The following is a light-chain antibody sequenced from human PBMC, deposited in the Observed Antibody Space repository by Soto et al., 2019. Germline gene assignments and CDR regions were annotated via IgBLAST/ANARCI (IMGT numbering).Light chain of an antibody. CDR2: GAS. J-gene: IGKJ4*02. V-gene: IGKV3-20*01. CDR3: QQSSSCPLT. Sequence: EILMTQSPCTLSVSLGEPAIFSCRASQSVSNNYLAWYQQKPGQAPRLLIHGASNRDTGIPDRLSGSGSGTDFTLTISSLEPEDFAVYFCQQSSSCPLTFGGGTKVDIK. CDR1: QSVSNNY.